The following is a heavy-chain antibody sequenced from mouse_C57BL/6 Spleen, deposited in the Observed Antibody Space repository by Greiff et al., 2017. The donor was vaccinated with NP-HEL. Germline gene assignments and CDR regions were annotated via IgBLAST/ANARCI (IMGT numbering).Heavy chain of an antibody. CDR2: ISSGGDYI. D-gene: IGHD1-1*01. V-gene: IGHV5-9-1*02. CDR1: GFTFSSYA. Sequence: EVQLMESGAGLVKPGGSLKLSCAASGFTFSSYAMSWVRQTPEKRLEWVAYISSGGDYIYYADTVKGRFTISRDNARNTLYLQMSSLKSEDTAMYYCTRDDYYGSSYWFAYWGQGTLVTVSA. CDR3: TRDDYYGSSYWFAY. J-gene: IGHJ3*01.